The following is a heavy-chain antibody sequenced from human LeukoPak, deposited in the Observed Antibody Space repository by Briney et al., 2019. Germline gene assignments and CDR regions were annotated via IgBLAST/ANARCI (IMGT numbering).Heavy chain of an antibody. CDR1: GGSFSGYY. J-gene: IGHJ4*02. V-gene: IGHV4-34*01. CDR2: INHSGST. Sequence: PSETLSLTCAVYGGSFSGYYWSWIRQPPGKGLEWIGEINHSGSTNYNPSLKSRVTISVDTSKNQFSLKLCSVTAADTAVYYCARGRGEVDYWGQGTLVTVSS. D-gene: IGHD3-10*01. CDR3: ARGRGEVDY.